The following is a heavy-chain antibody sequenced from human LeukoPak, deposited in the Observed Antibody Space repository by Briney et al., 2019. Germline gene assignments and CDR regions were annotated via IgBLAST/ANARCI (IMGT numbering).Heavy chain of an antibody. CDR3: TRDVNNYDYWPDY. CDR2: IKSKTYGGTT. V-gene: IGHV3-49*04. D-gene: IGHD3-16*01. J-gene: IGHJ4*02. CDR1: GFSFADYA. Sequence: GGSLRLSCTAYGFSFADYAMSWVRQAPGKGLEWVSFIKSKTYGGTTEYAASVKGRFTISRDDSKNIAYLQMNSLKTEDTAVYYCTRDVNNYDYWPDYWGQGTLVTVSS.